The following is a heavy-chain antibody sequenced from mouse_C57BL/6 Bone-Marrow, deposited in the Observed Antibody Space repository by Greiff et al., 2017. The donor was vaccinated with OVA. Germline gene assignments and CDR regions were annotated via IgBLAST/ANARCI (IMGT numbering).Heavy chain of an antibody. D-gene: IGHD1-1*01. Sequence: VQLQQSGAELVRPGASVKLSCTASGFNIKDDYMHWVKQRPEQGLEWIGWIDPENGDTEYASKFQGKAPITADTSSNTAYLQLSSLTSEDTAVYYWTHYYGSNYWYCEVWGTGTTVTVSS. CDR3: THYYGSNYWYCEV. CDR1: GFNIKDDY. V-gene: IGHV14-4*01. J-gene: IGHJ1*03. CDR2: IDPENGDT.